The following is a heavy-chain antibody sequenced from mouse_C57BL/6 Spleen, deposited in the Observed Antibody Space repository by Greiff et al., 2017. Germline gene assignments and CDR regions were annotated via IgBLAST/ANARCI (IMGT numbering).Heavy chain of an antibody. V-gene: IGHV5-4*03. J-gene: IGHJ3*01. CDR1: GFTFSSYA. CDR2: ISDGGSYT. CDR3: ASYSNDVWFAY. D-gene: IGHD2-12*01. Sequence: EVMLVESGGGLVKPGGSLKLSCAASGFTFSSYAMSWARQTPEKRLEWVATISDGGSYTYYPDNVKGRFTSSRDNAKNNLYLQMSHLKSEDTAMYYCASYSNDVWFAYWGQGTRVTVSA.